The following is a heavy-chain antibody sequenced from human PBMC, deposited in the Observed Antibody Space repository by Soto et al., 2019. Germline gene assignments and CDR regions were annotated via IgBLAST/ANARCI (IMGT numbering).Heavy chain of an antibody. J-gene: IGHJ4*02. CDR1: GGTFSSYA. D-gene: IGHD4-17*01. V-gene: IGHV1-69*13. CDR2: IIPIFGTA. Sequence: SVKVSCKASGGTFSSYAISWVRQAPGQGLEWMGGIIPIFGTANYAQKFQGRVTITADESTSTAYMELSSLRSEDTAVYYCASLRDGDYRNFGFRGQGALVTVSS. CDR3: ASLRDGDYRNFGF.